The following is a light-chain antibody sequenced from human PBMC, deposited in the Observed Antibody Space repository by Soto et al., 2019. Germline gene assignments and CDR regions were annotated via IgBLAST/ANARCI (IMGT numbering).Light chain of an antibody. CDR3: SSYTSSNFWV. Sequence: QSALTQPASVSGSPGQSITISCTGTSSDVGGYNYVSWYQQHPGKAPKLMIYEVSNRPSGFSNRFSGSKSGNTASLTISGLQAEDEADYYCSSYTSSNFWVFGEGTQLTVL. J-gene: IGLJ3*02. CDR2: EVS. CDR1: SSDVGGYNY. V-gene: IGLV2-14*01.